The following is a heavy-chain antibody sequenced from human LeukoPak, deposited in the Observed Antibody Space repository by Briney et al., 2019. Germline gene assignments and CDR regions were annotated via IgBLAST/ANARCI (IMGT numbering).Heavy chain of an antibody. CDR3: ARDTAYWFGEGTGAFDI. CDR2: ISSSGSTI. V-gene: IGHV3-48*03. D-gene: IGHD3-10*01. Sequence: PGGSLRLTCAASGFTFSSYEMNWVRQAPGKGLEWVSYISSSGSTIYYADSVKGRFTISRDNAKNSLYLQMNSLRAEDTAVYYCARDTAYWFGEGTGAFDIWGQGTMVTVSS. J-gene: IGHJ3*02. CDR1: GFTFSSYE.